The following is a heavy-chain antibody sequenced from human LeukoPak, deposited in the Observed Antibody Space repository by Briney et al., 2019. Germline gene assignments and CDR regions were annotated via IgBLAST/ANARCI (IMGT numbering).Heavy chain of an antibody. Sequence: GGSLRLSCTASGFTFSSYSMNWVRQAPGKGLVWVSHVNSDGSGTDYADSVKGRFTISRDNAKNTLYLQMNSLRVEDTAVYYCVCLGLGGLSLDWGQGTLVTVSS. J-gene: IGHJ4*02. CDR3: VCLGLGGLSLD. V-gene: IGHV3-74*01. CDR2: VNSDGSGT. CDR1: GFTFSSYS. D-gene: IGHD3-16*01.